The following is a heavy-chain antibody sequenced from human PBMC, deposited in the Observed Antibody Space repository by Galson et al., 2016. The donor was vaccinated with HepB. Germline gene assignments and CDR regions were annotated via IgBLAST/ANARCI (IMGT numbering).Heavy chain of an antibody. CDR3: ARLTGDPYWYFDL. V-gene: IGHV5-10-1*01. J-gene: IGHJ2*01. Sequence: QSGAEVKKPGESLRISCKGSGYNFPSDWISWVRQMPGKGLEWMGKIDPSDSYTNYSPSFQGHVTISADRSISTAYLQWSSLKDSDTAMYYCARLTGDPYWYFDLWGRGTLVTVSS. D-gene: IGHD1-14*01. CDR2: IDPSDSYT. CDR1: GYNFPSDW.